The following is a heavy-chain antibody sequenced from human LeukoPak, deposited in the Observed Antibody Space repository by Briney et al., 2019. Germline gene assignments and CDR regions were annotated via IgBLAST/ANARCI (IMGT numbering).Heavy chain of an antibody. CDR3: AHRDTTMVRVDY. CDR1: GFIFGDYA. D-gene: IGHD5-18*01. Sequence: GGSLRLSCTASGFIFGDYAMSWIRQAPGKGLEWVGLIRSQAYGGTTDYAAPVKGRFTISRDDSKNTLYLQMNSLTTEDTAVYFCAHRDTTMVRVDYWGQGTLVTVSS. J-gene: IGHJ4*02. V-gene: IGHV3-49*03. CDR2: IRSQAYGGTT.